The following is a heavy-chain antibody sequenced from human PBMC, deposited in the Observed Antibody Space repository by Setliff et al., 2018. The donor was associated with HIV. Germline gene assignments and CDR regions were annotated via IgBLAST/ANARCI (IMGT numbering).Heavy chain of an antibody. CDR1: GFTFSSYS. V-gene: IGHV3-21*01. CDR2: ISSSSYI. CDR3: ARDRAESYYYYYYYMDV. D-gene: IGHD3-10*01. Sequence: GGSLRLSCAASGFTFSSYSMHWVRQAPGKGLEWVSSISSSSYIYYADSVKGRFTISRDNAKISLFLQMNSLRAEDTAVYYCARDRAESYYYYYYYMDVWGKGTTVTVSS. J-gene: IGHJ6*03.